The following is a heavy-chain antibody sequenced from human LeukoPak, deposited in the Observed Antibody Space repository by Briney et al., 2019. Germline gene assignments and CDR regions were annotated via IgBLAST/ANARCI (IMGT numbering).Heavy chain of an antibody. Sequence: PGRSLRLSCAASGFTFSSYAMHWVRQAPGKGLEWVSYISSSTNTIYYADSVKGRFTISRDNAKNSLFLQMNSLRDEDTAVYYCARGGYGANDDAFDIWGQGTMVTVSS. D-gene: IGHD4-23*01. CDR2: ISSSTNTI. V-gene: IGHV3-48*02. CDR1: GFTFSSYA. J-gene: IGHJ3*02. CDR3: ARGGYGANDDAFDI.